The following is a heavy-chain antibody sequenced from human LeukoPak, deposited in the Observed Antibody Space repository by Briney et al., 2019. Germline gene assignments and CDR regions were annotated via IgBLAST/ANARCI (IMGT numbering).Heavy chain of an antibody. D-gene: IGHD2-2*01. Sequence: GGPLRLSCAASGFTFSSYAMSWVRQAPGKGLEWVSAISGSGGSTYYADSVKGRFTISRDNSKNTLYLQMNSLRAEDTAVYYCAKVQLYARYYYYGMDVWGQGTTVTVSS. CDR3: AKVQLYARYYYYGMDV. CDR2: ISGSGGST. J-gene: IGHJ6*02. V-gene: IGHV3-23*01. CDR1: GFTFSSYA.